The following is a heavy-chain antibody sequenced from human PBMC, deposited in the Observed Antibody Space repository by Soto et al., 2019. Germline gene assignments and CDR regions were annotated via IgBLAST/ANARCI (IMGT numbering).Heavy chain of an antibody. Sequence: PSETLSLTCSVSGGSVSSRGFYWTWIRQPPGKGLDWLGYMAFDGRTNYNPSLKSRVTISQDTSKNQFSLTLGSVTAADTAIYYCARLPDISGWPFDFWGQGTLVTAPQ. CDR2: MAFDGRT. CDR3: ARLPDISGWPFDF. V-gene: IGHV4-61*08. CDR1: GGSVSSRGFY. D-gene: IGHD6-19*01. J-gene: IGHJ4*02.